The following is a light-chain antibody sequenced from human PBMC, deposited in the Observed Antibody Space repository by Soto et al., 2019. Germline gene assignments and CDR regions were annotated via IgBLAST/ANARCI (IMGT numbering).Light chain of an antibody. Sequence: QSDLTQPASVSASPGQSITISCTGTSSNVGTYDLVSWYQHHAAKAPKLIIYEGTKRPSGISSRFSGSKSGNTASLTISGLQAEDDADYYCCSFAVGAAVVFGGGTKLTVL. CDR2: EGT. CDR3: CSFAVGAAVV. V-gene: IGLV2-23*01. CDR1: SSNVGTYDL. J-gene: IGLJ2*01.